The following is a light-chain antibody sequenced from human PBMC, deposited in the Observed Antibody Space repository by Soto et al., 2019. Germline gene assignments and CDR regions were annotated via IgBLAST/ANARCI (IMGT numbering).Light chain of an antibody. V-gene: IGLV2-23*01. CDR1: SSDVGSYNL. CDR2: EGS. Sequence: QSVLTQPASVSGSPGQSITISCTGTSSDVGSYNLVSWYQQHPGKAPKFIIYEGSERPSGVSNRFSGSQSGNTASLTISGLQAEDEADYYCCSYAGSSTYVFGTGTKVTVL. J-gene: IGLJ1*01. CDR3: CSYAGSSTYV.